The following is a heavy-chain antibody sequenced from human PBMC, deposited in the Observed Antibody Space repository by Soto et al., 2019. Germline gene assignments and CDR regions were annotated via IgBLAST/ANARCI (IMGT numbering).Heavy chain of an antibody. D-gene: IGHD6-6*01. CDR3: VSQLVIYYFDD. Sequence: GGSLRLSCAASGFTFSSYAMNWVRQAPGKGLEWVSTISGSGGSTYYADSVKGRFTISRDNSKNTLYLQMNSLRAEDTAVYHCVSQLVIYYFDDWGQGTLVTGSA. CDR2: ISGSGGST. CDR1: GFTFSSYA. V-gene: IGHV3-23*01. J-gene: IGHJ4*02.